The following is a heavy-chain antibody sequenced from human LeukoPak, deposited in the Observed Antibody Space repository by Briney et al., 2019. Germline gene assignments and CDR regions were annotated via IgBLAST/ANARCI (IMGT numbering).Heavy chain of an antibody. D-gene: IGHD4-11*01. CDR3: ARDDPGYSNHVADY. CDR1: GYTFTSYG. CDR2: ISAYNGNT. Sequence: ASVKVSCKASGYTFTSYGSSWVRQAPGQGLEWMGWISAYNGNTNYAQKLQGRVTMTTDTSTRTAYMELRSLRSDDTAVYYCARDDPGYSNHVADYWGQGTLVTVSS. V-gene: IGHV1-18*01. J-gene: IGHJ4*02.